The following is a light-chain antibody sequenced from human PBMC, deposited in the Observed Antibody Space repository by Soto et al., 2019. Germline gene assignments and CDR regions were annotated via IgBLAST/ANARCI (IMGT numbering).Light chain of an antibody. CDR3: AAWDDSLNAVV. V-gene: IGLV1-44*01. Sequence: QSVLTQPPSPSGTPGQRVPISCFGRSSHIGSNTVNWYQQLPGTAPKLLIYSNNQRPSGVPDRFSGSKSGTSASLAISGPQSEDEADYYCAAWDDSLNAVVFGGGTKVTVL. CDR1: SSHIGSNT. J-gene: IGLJ2*01. CDR2: SNN.